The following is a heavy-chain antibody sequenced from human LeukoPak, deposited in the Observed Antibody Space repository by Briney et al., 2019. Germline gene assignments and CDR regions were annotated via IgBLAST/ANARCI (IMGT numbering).Heavy chain of an antibody. CDR1: GDFISSYY. V-gene: IGHV4-4*07. D-gene: IGHD3-16*01. CDR3: ARSGGSGFQLDN. CDR2: VYTTGSP. J-gene: IGHJ4*02. Sequence: WETLSLTCTVSGDFISSYYWSCIRQHAGEGLEGIGRVYTTGSPNYHPSLQGRVSMSVDTSKNQFSLKLTSVTAADTAVYYCARSGGSGFQLDNWGQGTLVTVSS.